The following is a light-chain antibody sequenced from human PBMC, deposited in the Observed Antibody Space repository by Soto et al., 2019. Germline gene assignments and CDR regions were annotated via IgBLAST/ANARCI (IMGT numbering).Light chain of an antibody. J-gene: IGKJ3*01. CDR3: QQYYTTPLT. V-gene: IGKV4-1*01. CDR1: QSVLYSSDNKNY. Sequence: DIVMTQSPDSLAVSLGERATINCKSSQSVLYSSDNKNYLAWYQQKPGQPPKLLIFWASTRDSGVPDRFSGSGSATDFSLTISSLQAEDVAVYYCQQYYTTPLTFGPGTKVDIK. CDR2: WAS.